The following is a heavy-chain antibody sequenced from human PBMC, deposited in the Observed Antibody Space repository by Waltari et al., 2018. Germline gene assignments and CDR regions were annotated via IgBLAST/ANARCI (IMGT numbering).Heavy chain of an antibody. CDR3: ARFCSNTICYATVDY. CDR2: FYYGGNT. J-gene: IGHJ4*02. D-gene: IGHD2-2*01. Sequence: QLQVQESGPGLVKPPATLSLTCTVSGDSITNNLYYWGWIRQPPGKGLEWIGIFYYGGNTYYHPSLKRRVTISVDASKNQFSREVTSVTAADTAVYYCARFCSNTICYATVDYWGQGTLVTVSS. CDR1: GDSITNNLYY. V-gene: IGHV4-39*01.